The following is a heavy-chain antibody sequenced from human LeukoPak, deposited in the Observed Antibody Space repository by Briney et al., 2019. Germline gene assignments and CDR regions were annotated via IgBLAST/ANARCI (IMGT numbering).Heavy chain of an antibody. CDR1: GFTFSTSG. CDR3: SRGPRRLDY. Sequence: KPGGSLRLSCAASGFTFSTSGMNWVRQAPGKGLESLSYISGSGSDISYADSVNGRFTVSRDNAKKSLYLQMNSLRPEDTAMYYCSRGPRRLDYWGQGTLVTVSS. J-gene: IGHJ4*02. V-gene: IGHV3-21*05. CDR2: ISGSGSDI.